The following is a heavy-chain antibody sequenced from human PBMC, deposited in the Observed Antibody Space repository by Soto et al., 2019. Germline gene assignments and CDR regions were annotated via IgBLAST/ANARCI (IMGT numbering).Heavy chain of an antibody. D-gene: IGHD6-19*01. CDR1: GGSISSGGYF. CDR2: IYHSGST. V-gene: IGHV4-31*03. Sequence: QVHLQESGPGLVKPSQTLSLTCTVSGGSISSGGYFWSWIRQHPGKGLEWLGYIYHSGSTYYNPSFKSRASMSVDTSKNHFSLKLTSVTAADTAVYYCASGAVAGFDYWGQGILVTVSS. J-gene: IGHJ4*02. CDR3: ASGAVAGFDY.